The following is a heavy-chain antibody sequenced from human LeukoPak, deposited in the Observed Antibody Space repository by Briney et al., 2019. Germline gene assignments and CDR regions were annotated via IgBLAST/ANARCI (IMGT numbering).Heavy chain of an antibody. CDR3: AREIVGGAFDI. CDR1: GGTFSSYA. V-gene: IGHV1-69*06. D-gene: IGHD2-15*01. Sequence: SVTVSYKASGGTFSSYAISWVRQAPGQGLEGMGGIIPIFGTANYAQKFQGRVTITADKSTSTAYMELSSLRSEDTAVYYCAREIVGGAFDIWGQGTMVTVSS. J-gene: IGHJ3*02. CDR2: IIPIFGTA.